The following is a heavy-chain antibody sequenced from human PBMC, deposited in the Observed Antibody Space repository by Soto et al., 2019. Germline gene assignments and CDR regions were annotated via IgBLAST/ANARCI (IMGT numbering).Heavy chain of an antibody. CDR3: ACIFSGGYGYGFYYYGMDV. CDR1: GGPISSGNYY. Sequence: SETLSLTCTVSGGPISSGNYYWSWIRQPPGKGLEWIGYIYYSGSTNYNPSLKSRVTISVDTSKNQFSLKLSSVTAADTAVYYCACIFSGGYGYGFYYYGMDVWGQGTTVTVSS. J-gene: IGHJ6*02. V-gene: IGHV4-30-4*01. CDR2: IYYSGST. D-gene: IGHD5-18*01.